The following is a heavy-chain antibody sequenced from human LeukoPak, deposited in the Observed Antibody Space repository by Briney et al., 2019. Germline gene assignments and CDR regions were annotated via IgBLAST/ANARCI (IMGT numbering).Heavy chain of an antibody. CDR3: ARDRTAARSWFDP. J-gene: IGHJ5*02. CDR2: INNDGST. CDR1: GFTFSGYW. Sequence: QPGGSLRLSCAASGFTFSGYWMHWVRQAPGKGLVWVSRINNDGSTSYADSVKGRFTISRDNAKNTLYLQMNSLRAEDTAVYYCARDRTAARSWFDPWGQGTLVTVSS. V-gene: IGHV3-74*01. D-gene: IGHD6-6*01.